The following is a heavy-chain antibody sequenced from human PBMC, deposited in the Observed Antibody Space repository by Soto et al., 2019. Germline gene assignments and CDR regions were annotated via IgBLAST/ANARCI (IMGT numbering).Heavy chain of an antibody. Sequence: EVQLVESGGDLVQPGGSLRLSCAASGFIFSDYTMTWVRQAPGRGLEFVSHISSSGGAIFYAGSVKGRFTVSRDNAKNSVYLQMNSLRDEDTAVYFCARDHGGSTWFVGVYYFFGMDVWGQGTAVTVSS. CDR1: GFIFSDYT. CDR2: ISSSGGAI. D-gene: IGHD6-13*01. V-gene: IGHV3-48*02. J-gene: IGHJ6*02. CDR3: ARDHGGSTWFVGVYYFFGMDV.